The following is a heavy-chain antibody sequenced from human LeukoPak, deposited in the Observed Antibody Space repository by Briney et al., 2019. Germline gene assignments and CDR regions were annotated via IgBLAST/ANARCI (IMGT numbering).Heavy chain of an antibody. CDR1: GFTFSSHG. J-gene: IGHJ4*02. V-gene: IGHV3-30*18. D-gene: IGHD2-2*02. CDR3: AKIIVVLPSTISNPYYFDY. Sequence: PGRSLRLSCAASGFTFSSHGMHWVRQAPGKGLEWVAVISYDGSNKYYADSVKGRFTISRDNSKNTLYLQMNSLRAEDTAVYYCAKIIVVLPSTISNPYYFDYWGQGTLVTVSS. CDR2: ISYDGSNK.